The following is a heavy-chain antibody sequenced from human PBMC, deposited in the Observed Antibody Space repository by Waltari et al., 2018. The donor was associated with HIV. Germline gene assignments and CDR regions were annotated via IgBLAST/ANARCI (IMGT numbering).Heavy chain of an antibody. Sequence: QVRLEQWGAGLLRPAETLSLTCAVYGGGFPQYSLTWIPQSPGRGLEWVGESTHSGDVRYNPSLKGRVTISVVPSKNQVSLTLKSVRAADTAVYFCARGEGIVLGDTSVLRIHETSSYYFGLDLWGQGT. J-gene: IGHJ6*02. CDR2: STHSGDV. CDR3: ARGEGIVLGDTSVLRIHETSSYYFGLDL. CDR1: GGGFPQYS. D-gene: IGHD3-16*01. V-gene: IGHV4-34*01.